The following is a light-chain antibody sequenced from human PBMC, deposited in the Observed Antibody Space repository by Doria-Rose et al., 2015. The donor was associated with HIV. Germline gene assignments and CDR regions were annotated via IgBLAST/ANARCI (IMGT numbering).Light chain of an antibody. CDR3: QQTYSSPPWT. J-gene: IGKJ1*01. CDR2: AAS. V-gene: IGKV1-39*01. CDR1: QTFSAY. Sequence: IQATQSPSSLFASIGDRDTITCRASQTFSAYLYWFQQEPGKAPKLLIYAASRLQSGVPSRFSGSGSGTDFTLTISGLQPGDFATYYCQQTYSSPPWTFGQGTKVEMK.